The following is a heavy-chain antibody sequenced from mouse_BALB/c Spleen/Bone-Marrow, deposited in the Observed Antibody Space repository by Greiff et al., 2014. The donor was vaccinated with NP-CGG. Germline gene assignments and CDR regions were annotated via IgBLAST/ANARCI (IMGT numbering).Heavy chain of an antibody. CDR1: GYTFTSYW. CDR3: ARALGDGYYYAMDY. D-gene: IGHD2-3*01. CDR2: IDPSDSET. J-gene: IGHJ4*01. Sequence: VQLQESGAELVKPGAPVKLSCKASGYTFTSYWMNWVKQRPGRGLEWIGRIDPSDSETHYNQKFKDKATLTVDKSSSTAYIQLSSLTSEDSAVYYCARALGDGYYYAMDYWGQGTSATVSS. V-gene: IGHV1-69*02.